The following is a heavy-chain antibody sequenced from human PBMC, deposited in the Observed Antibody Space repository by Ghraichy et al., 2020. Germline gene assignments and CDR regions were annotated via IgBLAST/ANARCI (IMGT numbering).Heavy chain of an antibody. J-gene: IGHJ4*02. Sequence: SETLSLTCTVSGGSISSYYWSWIRQPPGKGLEWIGYIYYSGSTNYNPSLKSRVTISVDTSKNQFSLKLSSVTAADTAVYYCARHKVRGRDSYVTDYWGQGTLVTVSS. CDR2: IYYSGST. V-gene: IGHV4-59*08. D-gene: IGHD5-18*01. CDR3: ARHKVRGRDSYVTDY. CDR1: GGSISSYY.